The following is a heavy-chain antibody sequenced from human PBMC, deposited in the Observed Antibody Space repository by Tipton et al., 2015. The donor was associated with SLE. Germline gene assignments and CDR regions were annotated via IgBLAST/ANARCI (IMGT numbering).Heavy chain of an antibody. D-gene: IGHD3-10*01. CDR2: MNPNSGNT. Sequence: QSGPEVKKPGASVKVSCKASGYTFTGYYMHWVRQAPGQGLEWMGWMNPNSGNTGYAQKFQGRVTMTRNTSISTAYMELSSLRSEDTAVYYCATRITMVQGAGGWGQGTLVTVSS. CDR1: GYTFTGYY. V-gene: IGHV1-8*02. J-gene: IGHJ4*02. CDR3: ATRITMVQGAGG.